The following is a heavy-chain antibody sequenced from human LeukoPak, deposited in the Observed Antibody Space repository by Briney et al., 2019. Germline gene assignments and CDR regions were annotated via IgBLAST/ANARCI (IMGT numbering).Heavy chain of an antibody. J-gene: IGHJ4*02. Sequence: GGSLRLSCAASGFTFSDYYMSWIRQAPGKGLEWVSYISSSGSSIYYADSVKGRFTISRGNAKNSLYLQMNSLRAEDTAVYYCARYRYSSSSEFDYWGQGTLVTVSS. CDR2: ISSSGSSI. CDR1: GFTFSDYY. V-gene: IGHV3-11*01. CDR3: ARYRYSSSSEFDY. D-gene: IGHD6-6*01.